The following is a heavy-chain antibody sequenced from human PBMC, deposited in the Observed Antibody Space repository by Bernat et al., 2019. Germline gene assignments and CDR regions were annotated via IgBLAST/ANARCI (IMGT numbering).Heavy chain of an antibody. J-gene: IGHJ4*02. Sequence: VQLVESGGGVVQPGRSLRLSCAASGFTFSSYGMHWVRQAPGKGLEWVAVIWYDGSNKYYADSVKGRFTISRDNSKNTLYLQMNSLRAEDTAVYYCARGMTYYDILTGYFFDYWGQGTLVTVSS. CDR1: GFTFSSYG. V-gene: IGHV3-33*01. CDR3: ARGMTYYDILTGYFFDY. D-gene: IGHD3-9*01. CDR2: IWYDGSNK.